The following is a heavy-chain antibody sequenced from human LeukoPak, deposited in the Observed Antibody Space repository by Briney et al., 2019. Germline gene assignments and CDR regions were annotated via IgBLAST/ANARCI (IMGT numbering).Heavy chain of an antibody. CDR3: ARYYYGSGSPILGVDY. D-gene: IGHD3-10*01. CDR1: GGSFSGYY. J-gene: IGHJ4*02. V-gene: IGHV4-34*01. CDR2: INHSGST. Sequence: SETLSLTCAVYGGSFSGYYWSWIRQPPGKGLEWIGEINHSGSTNYNPSLKSRVTISVDTSKNQFSLKLSSVTAADTAVYYCARYYYGSGSPILGVDYWGQGTLVTVSS.